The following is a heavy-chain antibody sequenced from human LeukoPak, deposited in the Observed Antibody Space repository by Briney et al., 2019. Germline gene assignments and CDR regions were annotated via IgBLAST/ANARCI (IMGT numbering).Heavy chain of an antibody. CDR1: GYTFTIYD. D-gene: IGHD3-10*01. CDR3: ARGLRWYNSGIGY. V-gene: IGHV1-8*01. J-gene: IGHJ4*02. CDR2: MNPNSGNT. Sequence: ASVKVSCKASGYTFTIYDINWVRQATGQGLEWMGWMNPNSGNTGYAHKFQGRVTMTRNTSISTAYMELSSLRSEDTAVYYCARGLRWYNSGIGYWGQGTLVTVSS.